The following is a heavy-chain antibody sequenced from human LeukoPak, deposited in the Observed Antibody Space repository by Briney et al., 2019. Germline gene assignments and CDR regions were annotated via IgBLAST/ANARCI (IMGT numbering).Heavy chain of an antibody. CDR3: ARRKTLVAPLDY. Sequence: SETLSLTCTVSGGSISSYYWSWIRQPPGKGLEWIGYIYYSGSTNYNPSLKSRDTISVDTSKNQFSLKLSSVTAADTAVYYCARRKTLVAPLDYWGQGTLVTVSS. CDR1: GGSISSYY. CDR2: IYYSGST. D-gene: IGHD2-15*01. J-gene: IGHJ4*02. V-gene: IGHV4-59*08.